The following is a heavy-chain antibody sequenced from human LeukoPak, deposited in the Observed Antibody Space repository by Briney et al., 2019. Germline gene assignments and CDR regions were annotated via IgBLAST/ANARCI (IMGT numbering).Heavy chain of an antibody. CDR1: GYPFSGSD. V-gene: IGHV3-30*18. Sequence: GGSLRLSCAASGYPFSGSDIHWVRQAPGKGLEWVAFVSHEGSSKFYAESVKGRFGISRDNSKSTTYLQMNGLRPDDTAVYYCAKTTGGWPRFFDHWGQGTLVAVSS. CDR2: VSHEGSSK. CDR3: AKTTGGWPRFFDH. J-gene: IGHJ4*02. D-gene: IGHD6-19*01.